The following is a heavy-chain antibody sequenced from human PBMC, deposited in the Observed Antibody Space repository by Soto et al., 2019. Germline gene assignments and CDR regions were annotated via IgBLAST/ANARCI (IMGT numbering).Heavy chain of an antibody. CDR2: ISAYNGNT. Sequence: ASVKVSCKASGYTFTSYGISWVRQAPGQGLEWMGWISAYNGNTNYAQKLQGRVTMTTDTSTSTAYMELRSLRSDDTAVYYCARDYYDSSGWAWFDPWGQGTLVTVSS. D-gene: IGHD3-22*01. V-gene: IGHV1-18*04. CDR1: GYTFTSYG. CDR3: ARDYYDSSGWAWFDP. J-gene: IGHJ5*02.